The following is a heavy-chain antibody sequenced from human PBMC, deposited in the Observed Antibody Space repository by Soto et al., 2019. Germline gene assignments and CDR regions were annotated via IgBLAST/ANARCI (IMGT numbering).Heavy chain of an antibody. CDR3: TSLLHLGYCTTSNCHG. CDR1: GFIFSGTA. D-gene: IGHD2-8*01. CDR2: IRSKANDYAT. Sequence: GESLKISCAASGFIFSGTAMHWVRQAPGKGLEWVGRIRSKANDYATAYGASAKGRFVISRDDSKNAAYLEMNSLRTEDTAVYYCTSLLHLGYCTTSNCHGWGQGILVTVSS. V-gene: IGHV3-73*01. J-gene: IGHJ4*02.